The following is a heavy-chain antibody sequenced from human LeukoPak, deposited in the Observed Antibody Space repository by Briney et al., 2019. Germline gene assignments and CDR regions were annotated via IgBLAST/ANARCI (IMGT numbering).Heavy chain of an antibody. CDR3: AREGGSRNYYYYMDV. CDR1: GYTFTSYD. Sequence: ASVKVSCKASGYTFTSYDINWVRQATGQGLEWMGWMNPNSGNTGYAQKFQGRVTMTRNTSISTAHMELSSLRSEDTAVYYCAREGGSRNYYYYMDVWGKGTTVTVSS. CDR2: MNPNSGNT. J-gene: IGHJ6*03. V-gene: IGHV1-8*01. D-gene: IGHD1-26*01.